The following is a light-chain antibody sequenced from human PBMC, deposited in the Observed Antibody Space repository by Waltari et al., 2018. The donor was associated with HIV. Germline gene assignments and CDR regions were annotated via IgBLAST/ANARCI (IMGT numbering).Light chain of an antibody. CDR1: DVGYYNL. Sequence: QSALTQPASVSGSPGQSITISCSGTDVGYYNLVSWYQHPPGKVSKLIIYEVRKRPSGVSNRFSGSKSGDMASLTISGLQAEDEAEYHCCSYAGSRTLVFGTGTTVTVL. CDR3: CSYAGSRTLV. V-gene: IGLV2-23*02. J-gene: IGLJ1*01. CDR2: EVR.